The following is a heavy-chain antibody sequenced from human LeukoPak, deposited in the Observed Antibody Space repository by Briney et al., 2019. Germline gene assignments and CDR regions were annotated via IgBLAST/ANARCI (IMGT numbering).Heavy chain of an antibody. CDR2: ISSSSSYI. J-gene: IGHJ6*04. CDR1: GFTFSSYS. CDR3: ARDVGYSGYDQRGYYYYYGMDV. D-gene: IGHD5-12*01. V-gene: IGHV3-21*01. Sequence: GGSLRLSCAASGFTFSSYSMNWVRQAPGKGLEWVSSISSSSSYIYYADSVKGRFTIFRDNAKNSLYLQMNSLRAEDTAVYYCARDVGYSGYDQRGYYYYYGMDVWGKGTTVTVSS.